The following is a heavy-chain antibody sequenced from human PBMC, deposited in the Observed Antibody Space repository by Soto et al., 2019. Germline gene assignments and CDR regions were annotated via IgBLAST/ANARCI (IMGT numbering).Heavy chain of an antibody. CDR2: ISWNSGSI. CDR3: AKDSRGGYCSSTSGYWSYYYYMDV. Sequence: EVQLVESGGGLVQPGRSLRLSCAASGFTFDDYAMHWVRQAPGKGLEWVSGISWNSGSIGYADSVKGRFTISRDNAKNSLYLQRNSLRAEDTALYYCAKDSRGGYCSSTSGYWSYYYYMDVWGKGTTVTVSS. CDR1: GFTFDDYA. J-gene: IGHJ6*03. D-gene: IGHD2-2*01. V-gene: IGHV3-9*01.